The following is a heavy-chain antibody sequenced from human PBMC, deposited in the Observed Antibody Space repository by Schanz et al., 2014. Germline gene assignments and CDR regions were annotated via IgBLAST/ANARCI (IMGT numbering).Heavy chain of an antibody. J-gene: IGHJ4*02. V-gene: IGHV3-53*01. D-gene: IGHD6-13*01. Sequence: EVQLVASGGGLVQPGGSLRLSCAASGFAVDNYYMSCVRQAPGRGLEWVSIIFTDGRTYYADSVKGRFTISRDNSKSTLYLQMSSLRAEDTAVYYCAKSQGSSFDYWGQGTLXAVSA. CDR2: IFTDGRT. CDR3: AKSQGSSFDY. CDR1: GFAVDNYY.